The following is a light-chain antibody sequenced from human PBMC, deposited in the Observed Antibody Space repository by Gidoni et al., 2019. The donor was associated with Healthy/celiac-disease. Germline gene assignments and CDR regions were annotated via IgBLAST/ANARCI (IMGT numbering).Light chain of an antibody. CDR2: WAS. J-gene: IGKJ1*01. CDR1: QSVLYSSNNQNY. CDR3: QQYYSTPWT. Sequence: DIVMTPSPDSLAVSLGERATINCKSSQSVLYSSNNQNYLAWYQQKPGQPPKLLIYWASTRESGVPDRFSGSGSGTDFTLTISSLQAEDVAVYYCQQYYSTPWTFGPGTKVEIK. V-gene: IGKV4-1*01.